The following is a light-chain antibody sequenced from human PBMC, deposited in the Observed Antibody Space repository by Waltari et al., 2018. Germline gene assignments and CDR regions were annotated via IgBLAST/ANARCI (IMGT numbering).Light chain of an antibody. V-gene: IGLV2-23*01. CDR1: SSDIGKFNH. CDR3: CSYAGDVTYV. Sequence: QSALTQPASVSGSPGQSITISCTGPSSDIGKFNHVSWYQQHPGKAPKLILFEDDKRPFGVSSRFSASKSGNTASLIIAGLQVDDEADYFCCSYAGDVTYVFGAGTKVTVL. CDR2: EDD. J-gene: IGLJ1*01.